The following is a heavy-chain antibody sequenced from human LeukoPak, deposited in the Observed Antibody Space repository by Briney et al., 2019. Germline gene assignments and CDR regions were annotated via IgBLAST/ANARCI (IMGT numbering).Heavy chain of an antibody. CDR3: ARGSIPDY. CDR1: GGSISRGGYH. D-gene: IGHD2-21*01. V-gene: IGHV4-61*02. CDR2: FYTSGTP. J-gene: IGHJ4*02. Sequence: SQTLSLTCTVSGGSISRGGYHWSWIRQPAGKGLEWIGRFYTSGTPNYNPSLKSRVTILVDTSRNQFSLKLSSVTAADTAVYYCARGSIPDYWGQGILVTVSS.